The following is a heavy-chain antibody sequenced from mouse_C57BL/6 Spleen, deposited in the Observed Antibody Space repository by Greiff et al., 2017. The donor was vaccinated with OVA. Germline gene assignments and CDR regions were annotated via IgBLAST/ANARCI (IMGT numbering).Heavy chain of an antibody. CDR1: GYAFSSYW. CDR3: ARSGSYGSPFDY. D-gene: IGHD1-1*01. Sequence: QVQLQQSGAELVKPGASVKISCKASGYAFSSYWMNWVKQRPGKGLEWIGQIYPGDGDTNYNGKFKGKATLTADKSSSTAYMQLSSLTSEDSAVYVCARSGSYGSPFDYWGQGTTLTVSS. V-gene: IGHV1-80*01. CDR2: IYPGDGDT. J-gene: IGHJ2*01.